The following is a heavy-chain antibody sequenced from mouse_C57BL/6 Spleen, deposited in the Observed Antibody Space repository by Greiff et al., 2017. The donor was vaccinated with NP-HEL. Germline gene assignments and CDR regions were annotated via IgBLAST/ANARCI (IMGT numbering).Heavy chain of an antibody. CDR1: GFTFSDYG. J-gene: IGHJ1*03. CDR3: ARPYDYGSDG. Sequence: DVTLVESGGGLVKPGGSLKLSCAASGFTFSDYGMHWVRQAPGKGLEWVAYISSGSSTIYYADTVKGRFTISRDNAKNTLFLQMTSLRSEDTAMYCYARPYDYGSDGWGTGTTVTAAS. CDR2: ISSGSSTI. D-gene: IGHD2-4*01. V-gene: IGHV5-17*01.